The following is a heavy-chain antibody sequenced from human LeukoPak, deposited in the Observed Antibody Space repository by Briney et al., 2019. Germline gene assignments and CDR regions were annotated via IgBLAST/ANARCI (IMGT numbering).Heavy chain of an antibody. V-gene: IGHV1-18*01. CDR3: ARDSAMDSSGRFDY. CDR2: ISAYSGNT. Sequence: ASVKVSCKASGYTFTSYGISWVRQAPGQGLEWMGWISAYSGNTNYAQKLQGRVTMTTDTSTSTAYMELRSLRSDDTAVYYCARDSAMDSSGRFDYWGQGTLVTVSS. J-gene: IGHJ4*02. D-gene: IGHD6-19*01. CDR1: GYTFTSYG.